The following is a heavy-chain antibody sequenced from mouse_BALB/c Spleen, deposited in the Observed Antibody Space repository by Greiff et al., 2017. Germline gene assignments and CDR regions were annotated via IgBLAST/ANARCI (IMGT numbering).Heavy chain of an antibody. CDR2: IYPYNGGT. Sequence: EVQLQQSGPELVKPGASVKISYKASGYTFTDYNMHWVKQSHGKSLEWIGYIYPYNGGTGYNQKFKSKATLTVDNSSSTAYMELRSLTSEDSAVYYCARGDYFDYWGQGTTLTVSS. V-gene: IGHV1S29*02. CDR1: GYTFTDYN. J-gene: IGHJ2*01. CDR3: ARGDYFDY.